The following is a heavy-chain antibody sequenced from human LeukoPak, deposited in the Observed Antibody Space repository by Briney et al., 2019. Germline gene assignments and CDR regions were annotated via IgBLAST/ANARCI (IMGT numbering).Heavy chain of an antibody. CDR2: ISAYNGNT. CDR1: GYTFTSYG. V-gene: IGHV1-18*01. D-gene: IGHD5-18*01. CDR3: ASWIQLWFLDY. Sequence: ASEKVSCKASGYTFTSYGISWVRQAPGQGLEWMGWISAYNGNTNYAQKPQGRVTMTTDTSTSTAYMELRSLRSDDTAVYYCASWIQLWFLDYWGQGTLVTVSS. J-gene: IGHJ4*02.